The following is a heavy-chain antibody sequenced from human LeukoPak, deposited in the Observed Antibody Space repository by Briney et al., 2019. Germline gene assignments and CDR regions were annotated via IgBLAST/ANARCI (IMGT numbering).Heavy chain of an antibody. Sequence: GGSLRLSCAASGFTFSSYAMNWVRQAPGKGLEWVSAISGSGGSTHYADSVKGRFTISRDNSKNTLYLQMNSLRAEDTAVYYCAKSQNHYYDSSGVIDYWGQGTLVTVSS. CDR1: GFTFSSYA. J-gene: IGHJ4*02. D-gene: IGHD3-22*01. V-gene: IGHV3-23*01. CDR2: ISGSGGST. CDR3: AKSQNHYYDSSGVIDY.